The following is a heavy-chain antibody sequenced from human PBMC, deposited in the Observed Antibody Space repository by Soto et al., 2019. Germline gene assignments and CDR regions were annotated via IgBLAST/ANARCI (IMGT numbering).Heavy chain of an antibody. CDR1: GGSISSSSYY. V-gene: IGHV4-39*01. CDR2: IYYSGST. CDR3: ARSITFGGVRLYYFDY. D-gene: IGHD3-16*01. J-gene: IGHJ4*02. Sequence: SETLSLTCTVSGGSISSSSYYWGWIRQPPGKGLEWIGSIYYSGSTYYNPSLKSRVTISVDTSKNQFSLKLSSVTAADTAVYYCARSITFGGVRLYYFDYWGQGTLVTVSS.